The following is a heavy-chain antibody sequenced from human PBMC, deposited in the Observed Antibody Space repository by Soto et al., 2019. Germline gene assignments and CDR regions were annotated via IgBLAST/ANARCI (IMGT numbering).Heavy chain of an antibody. V-gene: IGHV3-53*01. CDR3: ARRGGSYMNAFDI. D-gene: IGHD1-26*01. Sequence: EVQLVESGGGLIQPGGSLRLYYAASGFTVSSNYMSWVRQAPGKGLEWVSVIYSGGSTYYADSVKGRFTISRDNSKNTLYLQMNSLRAEDTAVYYCARRGGSYMNAFDIWGQGTMVTVSS. J-gene: IGHJ3*02. CDR1: GFTVSSNY. CDR2: IYSGGST.